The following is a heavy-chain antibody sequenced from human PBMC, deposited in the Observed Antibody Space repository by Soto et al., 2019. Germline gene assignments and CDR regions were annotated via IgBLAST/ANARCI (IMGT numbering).Heavy chain of an antibody. J-gene: IGHJ4*02. CDR2: ITHRETT. D-gene: IGHD2-15*01. CDR3: ARGGGNAAFDF. Sequence: GAVSWCWNRPAPGKGLEWLGYITHRETTYCNPSVESRRALSIDRTSNQFPLSLSSMAAADKADYYCARGGGNAAFDFWGQGIQLTVSS. CDR1: GAVS. V-gene: IGHV4-30-2*01.